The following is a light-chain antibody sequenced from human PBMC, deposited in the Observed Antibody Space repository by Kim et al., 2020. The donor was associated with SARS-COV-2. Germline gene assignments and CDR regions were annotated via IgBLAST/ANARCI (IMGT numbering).Light chain of an antibody. J-gene: IGLJ2*01. Sequence: VAWGQTGRITCQGDSLRSYDATWYQQKPGQAPILVIYGKNNRPPGIPDRFSGSSSGNTASLTITGTQGGDEADYYCNSRDSNDNVVFGGGTQLTVL. V-gene: IGLV3-19*01. CDR3: NSRDSNDNVV. CDR2: GKN. CDR1: SLRSYD.